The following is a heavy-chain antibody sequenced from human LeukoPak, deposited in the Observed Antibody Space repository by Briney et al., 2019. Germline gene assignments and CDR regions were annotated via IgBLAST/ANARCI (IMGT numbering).Heavy chain of an antibody. CDR3: YCSSSSCYAANGLDV. V-gene: IGHV3-23*01. J-gene: IGHJ6*04. Sequence: GGSLGLSCVASGFTFSSYAMSWVRQAPGKGLEWVSTISGSGSNTYYADSVKGRFTISRDNSKNTLYLQMNSLRAEDTAVYYSYCSSSSCYAANGLDVWGKGTTVTVSS. CDR1: GFTFSSYA. D-gene: IGHD2-2*01. CDR2: ISGSGSNT.